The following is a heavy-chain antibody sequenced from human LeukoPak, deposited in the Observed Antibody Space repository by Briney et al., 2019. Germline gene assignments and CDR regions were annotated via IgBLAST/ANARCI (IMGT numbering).Heavy chain of an antibody. Sequence: PGGSLRLSCAASGFTFSAYWMRWVRQAPGKGLVWVSFIKPDGSRTNYADSVKDRFIISRDNAKNTLYLQMYNLSADDTAVYYCARENYWAMDVSGQGTTVTVSS. CDR1: GFTFSAYW. D-gene: IGHD2-8*02. J-gene: IGHJ6*02. CDR2: IKPDGSRT. V-gene: IGHV3-74*01. CDR3: ARENYWAMDV.